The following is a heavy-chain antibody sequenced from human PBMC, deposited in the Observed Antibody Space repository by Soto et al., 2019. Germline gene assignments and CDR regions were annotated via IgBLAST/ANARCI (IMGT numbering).Heavy chain of an antibody. D-gene: IGHD6-6*01. CDR3: ASDSSSSSAWFDP. J-gene: IGHJ5*02. CDR1: GYTFTDYY. Sequence: ASVKVSCKASGYTFTDYYIHWVRQAPGQGLEWMGWINPNSGATNYAQKFQGRVTMTRDTSTSTVYMELSSLRSEDTAVYYCASDSSSSSAWFDPWGQGTLVPVSS. CDR2: INPNSGAT. V-gene: IGHV1-2*02.